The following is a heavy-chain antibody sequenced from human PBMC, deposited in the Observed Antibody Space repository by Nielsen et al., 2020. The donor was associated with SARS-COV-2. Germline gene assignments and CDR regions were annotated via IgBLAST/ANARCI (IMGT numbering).Heavy chain of an antibody. CDR1: GFSFSSYG. CDR2: IKQDGSEK. Sequence: GESLKISCTASGFSFSSYGMNWVRQSPGKGLEWVANIKQDGSEKYYVDSVKGRFTISRDNAKNSLYLQMNSLRAEDTAVYYCARDLYYYGPLDYWGQGTLVTVSS. CDR3: ARDLYYYGPLDY. D-gene: IGHD3-10*01. V-gene: IGHV3-7*01. J-gene: IGHJ4*02.